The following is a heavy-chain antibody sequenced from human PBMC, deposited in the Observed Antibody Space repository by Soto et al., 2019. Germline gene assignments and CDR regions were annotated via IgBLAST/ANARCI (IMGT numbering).Heavy chain of an antibody. V-gene: IGHV5-51*01. J-gene: IGHJ6*02. CDR1: GYSFTSYW. Sequence: EALKISCKGSGYSFTSYWIGWVRQMPGKGLERMGIIYPGDSDNSYSPSFQGQVTISADNSISTAYMQWSSLKTSDPAMYYCARRPGNCKYYYYGMDVWGQGTTVAVSS. CDR3: ARRPGNCKYYYYGMDV. CDR2: IYPGDSDN. D-gene: IGHD1-1*01.